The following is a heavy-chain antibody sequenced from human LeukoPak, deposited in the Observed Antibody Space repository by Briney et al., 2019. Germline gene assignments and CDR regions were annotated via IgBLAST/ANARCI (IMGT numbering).Heavy chain of an antibody. V-gene: IGHV1-2*02. CDR1: GYTFTGYY. D-gene: IGHD3-9*01. Sequence: GASVKVSCKASGYTFTGYYMHWVRQAPGQGLEWMGWINPNSGGTNYAQKFQGRVTMTRDTSISTAYMELSSLRSEDTAVYYCARVGKFYDSYYYYYMDVWGKGTTVTVSS. CDR2: INPNSGGT. CDR3: ARVGKFYDSYYYYYMDV. J-gene: IGHJ6*03.